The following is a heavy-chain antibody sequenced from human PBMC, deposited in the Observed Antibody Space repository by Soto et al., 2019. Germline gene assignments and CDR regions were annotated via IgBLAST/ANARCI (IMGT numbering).Heavy chain of an antibody. J-gene: IGHJ4*02. CDR3: ARDWDYYYDSSGYYYGY. D-gene: IGHD3-22*01. CDR1: GYTFTSYG. Sequence: ASVKVSCKASGYTFTSYGISWVRQAPGQGLEWMGWISAYNGNTNYAQKLQGRVTMTTDTSTSTAYMELRSLRSDDTAVYYCARDWDYYYDSSGYYYGYWGQGTLVTVSS. CDR2: ISAYNGNT. V-gene: IGHV1-18*01.